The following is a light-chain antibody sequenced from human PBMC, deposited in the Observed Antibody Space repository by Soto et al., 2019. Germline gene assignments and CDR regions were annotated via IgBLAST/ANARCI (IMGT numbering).Light chain of an antibody. V-gene: IGLV2-14*01. CDR3: SSYGSGTTLVL. Sequence: QSALTQPASVSGSPGQSITISCTGTSSDIGGYNYVSWFQQHPAKAPKLMIYEVSHRASRVSNRFSGSKSGNTASLTISGLQAEDEADYYCSSYGSGTTLVLFGGGTKLTAL. J-gene: IGLJ2*01. CDR2: EVS. CDR1: SSDIGGYNY.